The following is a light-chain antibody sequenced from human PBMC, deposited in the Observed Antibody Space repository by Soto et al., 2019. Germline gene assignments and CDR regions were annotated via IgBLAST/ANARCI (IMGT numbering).Light chain of an antibody. J-gene: IGLJ2*01. CDR3: QVWDTSSDHPV. V-gene: IGLV3-21*01. CDR2: DNR. Sequence: SYELTQPPSVSVAPGQTASISCGGNNIGIKDVYWYQQQPGQAPVLVIYDNRDRPSGIPERFPGSNSGNTATLTISRVEAGDEADYYCQVWDTSSDHPVFGGGTKLTVL. CDR1: NIGIKD.